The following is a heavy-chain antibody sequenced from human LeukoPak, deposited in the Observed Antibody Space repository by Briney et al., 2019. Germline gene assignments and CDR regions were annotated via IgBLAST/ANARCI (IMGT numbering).Heavy chain of an antibody. D-gene: IGHD1-26*01. CDR1: GYTFTSYD. CDR3: ARTELLLILGVDI. V-gene: IGHV1-8*01. CDR2: MNPNSGNT. J-gene: IGHJ3*02. Sequence: ASVKVSCKASGYTFTSYDINWVRQATGQGLEWMGWMNPNSGNTGYAQKLQGRVTMTTDTSTSTAYMELRSLRSDDTAVYYCARTELLLILGVDIWGQGTMVTVSS.